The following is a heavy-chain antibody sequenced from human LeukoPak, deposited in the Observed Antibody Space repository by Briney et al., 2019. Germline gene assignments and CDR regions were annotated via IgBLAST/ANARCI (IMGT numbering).Heavy chain of an antibody. V-gene: IGHV1-2*02. Sequence: ASLTASSTASRYTFTAYYMHWVRQAPGQQREGMGWINPNTGGTNYAQKFQGRGTMTRDTSISTAYMALNRLRSGDTAIYYCARGRSGTYYNGDDYWGQGTLVTVSS. CDR2: INPNTGGT. CDR3: ARGRSGTYYNGDDY. D-gene: IGHD3-10*01. J-gene: IGHJ4*02. CDR1: RYTFTAYY.